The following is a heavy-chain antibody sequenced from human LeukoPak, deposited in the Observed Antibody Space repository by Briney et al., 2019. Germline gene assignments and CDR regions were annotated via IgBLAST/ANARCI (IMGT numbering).Heavy chain of an antibody. CDR2: IKQDGSAK. J-gene: IGHJ4*02. Sequence: GGSLRLSCAASGFTFSYYWMSWVRQAPGKGLEWVANIKQDGSAKYYVDSVKGRFTSSRDNAKNSLYLRMNSLRAEDTAVYYCARGSGSHFDSWGQGTLVTVSS. CDR1: GFTFSYYW. CDR3: ARGSGSHFDS. D-gene: IGHD3-22*01. V-gene: IGHV3-7*04.